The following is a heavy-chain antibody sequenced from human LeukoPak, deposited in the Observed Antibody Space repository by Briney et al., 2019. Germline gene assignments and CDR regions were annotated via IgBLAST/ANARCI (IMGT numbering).Heavy chain of an antibody. Sequence: GGSLRLSCAASGFTFSSYGMHWVRQAPGKGLEWVAVISYDGSNKYYADSVKGRFTISRDNSKNTLYLQMNSLSAVDTALYYCVGERGDAFDTWGQGTPVTVSP. D-gene: IGHD1-26*01. CDR2: ISYDGSNK. CDR1: GFTFSSYG. J-gene: IGHJ3*02. V-gene: IGHV3-30*03. CDR3: VGERGDAFDT.